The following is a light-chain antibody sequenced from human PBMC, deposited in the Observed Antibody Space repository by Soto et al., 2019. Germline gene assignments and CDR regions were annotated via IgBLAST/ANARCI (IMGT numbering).Light chain of an antibody. CDR3: AAWDDSLNALV. J-gene: IGLJ1*01. V-gene: IGLV1-44*01. Sequence: QSVLTQPPSASGTPGQRITISCSGSSXNIGSNTVSWYQQVPGTAPKLLIYSNNQRPSGVPDRFSGSKSGTSASLATSGLQSEDEADYYCAAWDDSLNALVFGTGTKVTVL. CDR1: SXNIGSNT. CDR2: SNN.